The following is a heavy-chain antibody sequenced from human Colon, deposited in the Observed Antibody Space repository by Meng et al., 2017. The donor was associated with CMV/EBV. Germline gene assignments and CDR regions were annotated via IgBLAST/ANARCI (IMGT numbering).Heavy chain of an antibody. D-gene: IGHD5-12*01. J-gene: IGHJ4*02. CDR1: GFTFSQYD. CDR3: ARVVATSRLGIFNS. Sequence: GGSLRLSCVTSGFTFSQYDLSWVRQAPGKGLEWISHSGVRGGQIFYADYVKGRFTVSRDTSSSTVYLQMNSLKAEDTAVYYCARVVATSRLGIFNSWGQGARVTVSS. V-gene: IGHV3-23*01. CDR2: SGVRGGQI.